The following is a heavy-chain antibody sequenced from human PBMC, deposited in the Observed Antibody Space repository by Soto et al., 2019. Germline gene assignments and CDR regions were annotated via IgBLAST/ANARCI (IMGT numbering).Heavy chain of an antibody. J-gene: IGHJ4*02. Sequence: SETLSRTCTVSGGSISSGDYYWSWIRQPPGKGLEWIGYIYYSGSTYYNPSLKSRVTISVDTSKNQFSLKLSSVTAADTAVYYCATEYYDILNGPTGLDYWGQGTLVTVSS. CDR3: ATEYYDILNGPTGLDY. D-gene: IGHD3-9*01. V-gene: IGHV4-30-4*01. CDR1: GGSISSGDYY. CDR2: IYYSGST.